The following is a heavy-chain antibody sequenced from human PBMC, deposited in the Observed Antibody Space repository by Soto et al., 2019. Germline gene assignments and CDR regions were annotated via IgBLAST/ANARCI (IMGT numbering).Heavy chain of an antibody. Sequence: GGSLRLSCAASGFTFSSYAMSWVRQAPGKGLEWVSAISGSGGSTYYADSVKDRFTISRDNPKNTLYLQMNSLRAEDTAVYYCAKGRSYCSSTSCYFYYYGMDVWGHGTTVTVSS. D-gene: IGHD2-2*01. J-gene: IGHJ6*02. CDR2: ISGSGGST. CDR3: AKGRSYCSSTSCYFYYYGMDV. V-gene: IGHV3-23*01. CDR1: GFTFSSYA.